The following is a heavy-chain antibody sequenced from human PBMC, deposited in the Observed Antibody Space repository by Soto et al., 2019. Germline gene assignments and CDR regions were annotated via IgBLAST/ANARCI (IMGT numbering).Heavy chain of an antibody. CDR2: VNPSGGGT. Sequence: ASVKVSCKTSGYTFASYYVHWVRQAPGQGLEWMGIVNPSGGGTSYAQKFQGRVTMSRDTSTSTVYMELSSLRSEDTAVYYCARDGYNYFLASWGQGTLVTVSS. J-gene: IGHJ5*02. CDR1: GYTFASYY. V-gene: IGHV1-46*01. CDR3: ARDGYNYFLAS. D-gene: IGHD5-12*01.